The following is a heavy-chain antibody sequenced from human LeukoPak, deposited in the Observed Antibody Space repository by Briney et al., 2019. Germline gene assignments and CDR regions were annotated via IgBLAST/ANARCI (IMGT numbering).Heavy chain of an antibody. CDR2: INHSGST. V-gene: IGHV4-34*01. Sequence: SETLSLTCGVFGGSVDFHYWSWIRQPPGKGLEWIAEINHSGSTNFNPSLQSRVTISLDKSKNQFSLNLTSVTAADTAVYYCARQDSPWRTWGQGTLVIVSS. CDR3: ARQDSPWRT. D-gene: IGHD4-11*01. CDR1: GGSVDFHY. J-gene: IGHJ5*02.